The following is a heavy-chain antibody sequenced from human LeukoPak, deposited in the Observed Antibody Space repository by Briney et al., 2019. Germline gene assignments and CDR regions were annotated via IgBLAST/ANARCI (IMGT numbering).Heavy chain of an antibody. CDR3: ARGHYDVLASSYKWTPDY. J-gene: IGHJ4*02. D-gene: IGHD3-9*01. Sequence: GGSLRLSCAASGFTFNTFNMNWVRQAPGKGLEWVSSITSGGDYIYYADSVMGRFTTSRDNAKNSLSLQVNSLRVEDTAGYCCARGHYDVLASSYKWTPDYWGQGTLVTVAS. V-gene: IGHV3-21*01. CDR2: ITSGGDYI. CDR1: GFTFNTFN.